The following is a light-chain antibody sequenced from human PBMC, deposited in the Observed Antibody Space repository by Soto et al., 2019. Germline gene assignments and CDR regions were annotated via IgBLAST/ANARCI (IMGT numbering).Light chain of an antibody. J-gene: IGKJ2*01. CDR2: WAS. V-gene: IGKV4-1*01. CDR1: QSVLHSSTGKSY. Sequence: DIVMTQSPDSLAVSLGGRATINCKSSQSVLHSSTGKSYLTWYQQKPGQPPKLLISWASTRESGVPDRFSGSGSGTEFTLTISSLQPEDVAVYFCQQYYTSPHTFGQGTKLEIK. CDR3: QQYYTSPHT.